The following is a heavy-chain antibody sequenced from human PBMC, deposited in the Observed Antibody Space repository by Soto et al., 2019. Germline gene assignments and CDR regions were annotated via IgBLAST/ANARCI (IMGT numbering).Heavy chain of an antibody. CDR1: GFTFSSND. CDR3: AKGTSKLDY. CDR2: ISASGRSL. J-gene: IGHJ4*02. D-gene: IGHD2-2*01. Sequence: EVQLLESGGGLIQPGGSLRLSCAASGFTFSSNDMSWVRQAPGKGLEWASSISASGRSLFYADAVKGRFTISRDNSKNTLYLQMSSLTAEDTAVSYCAKGTSKLDYWGQGTLVTVSS. V-gene: IGHV3-23*01.